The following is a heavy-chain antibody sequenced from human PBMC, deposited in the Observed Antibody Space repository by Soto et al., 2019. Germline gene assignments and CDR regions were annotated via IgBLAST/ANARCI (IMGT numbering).Heavy chain of an antibody. CDR1: GGSFSGYY. D-gene: IGHD3-3*01. V-gene: IGHV4-34*01. CDR2: INHSGST. Sequence: QVQLQQWGAGLLKPSETLSLTCAVYGGSFSGYYWSWIRQPPGKGLEWIGEINHSGSTNYNPSLKSRVTISVDTSKNQFSLKLSSVTAADTAVYYCATEITIRGANVYYYMDVWGKGTTVTVSS. CDR3: ATEITIRGANVYYYMDV. J-gene: IGHJ6*03.